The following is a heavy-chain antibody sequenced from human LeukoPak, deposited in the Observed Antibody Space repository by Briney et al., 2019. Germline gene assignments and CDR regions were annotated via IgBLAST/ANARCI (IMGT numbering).Heavy chain of an antibody. CDR1: GFTFSSYS. CDR2: ISSSSSYI. D-gene: IGHD6-6*01. Sequence: PGGSLRLSCAASGFTFSSYSMNWVRQAPGKGLEWVSSISSSSSYIYYADSAKGRFTISRDNAKNSLYLQMNSLRAEDTAVYYCARDPEYSMLHDYWGQGTLVTVSS. J-gene: IGHJ4*02. V-gene: IGHV3-21*01. CDR3: ARDPEYSMLHDY.